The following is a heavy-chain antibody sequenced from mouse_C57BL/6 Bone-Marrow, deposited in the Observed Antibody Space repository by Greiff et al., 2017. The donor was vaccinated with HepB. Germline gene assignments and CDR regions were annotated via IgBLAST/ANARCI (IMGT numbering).Heavy chain of an antibody. CDR3: TTDHYSKAWFAY. D-gene: IGHD2-5*01. J-gene: IGHJ3*01. CDR1: GFNIKDDY. CDR2: IDPENGDT. Sequence: SGAELVRPGASVKLSCTASGFNIKDDYMHWVKQSPEQGLEWIGWIDPENGDTAYASKFQGKATITADKSSNTAYLQLSSLTSEDTAVYYCTTDHYSKAWFAYWGQGTLVTVSA. V-gene: IGHV14-4*01.